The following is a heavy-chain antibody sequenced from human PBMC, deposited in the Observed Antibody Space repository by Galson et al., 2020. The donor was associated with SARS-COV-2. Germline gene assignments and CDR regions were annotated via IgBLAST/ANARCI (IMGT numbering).Heavy chain of an antibody. CDR1: GYTFSSYN. J-gene: IGHJ6*03. D-gene: IGHD3-22*01. CDR3: ARGRSGFDSSGPYHYYYYMDV. Sequence: ASVISCKASGYTFSSYNMNWVRQATGHGLEWMGGMNPNRGNTGYAQKFQGRVTITRNTSINTVYMELSSLRSEDTAVYYCARGRSGFDSSGPYHYYYYMDVWGKGTTVTISS. CDR2: MNPNRGNT. V-gene: IGHV1-8*03.